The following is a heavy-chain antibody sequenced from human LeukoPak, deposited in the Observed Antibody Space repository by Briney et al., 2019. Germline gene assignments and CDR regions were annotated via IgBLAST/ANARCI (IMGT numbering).Heavy chain of an antibody. J-gene: IGHJ4*02. CDR1: GGSFSGYY. CDR3: ARGRFSSYVTMIVVVTRYFDY. Sequence: TETLSLTCAVYGGSFSGYYWSWIRQPPGKGLEWIGEINHSGSTNYNPSLKSRVTISVDTSKNQFSLKLSSVTAADTDVYYCARGRFSSYVTMIVVVTRYFDYWGQGTLVTVSS. CDR2: INHSGST. D-gene: IGHD3-22*01. V-gene: IGHV4-34*01.